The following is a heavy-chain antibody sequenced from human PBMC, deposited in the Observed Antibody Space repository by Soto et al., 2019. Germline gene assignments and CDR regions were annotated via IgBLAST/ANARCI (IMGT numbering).Heavy chain of an antibody. CDR3: ARHLTFGVAVFDY. D-gene: IGHD3-3*01. CDR1: GGSISSYY. CDR2: IYYSGST. Sequence: SETLSLTCTVSGGSISSYYWSWIRQPPGKGLEWIGYIYYSGSTNYNPSLKSRVTISVDTSKNQFSLKLSSVTAADTAVYYCARHLTFGVAVFDYWGQGTLVTVSS. J-gene: IGHJ4*02. V-gene: IGHV4-59*08.